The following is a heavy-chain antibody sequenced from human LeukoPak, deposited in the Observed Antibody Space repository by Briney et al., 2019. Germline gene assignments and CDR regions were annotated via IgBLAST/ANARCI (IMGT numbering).Heavy chain of an antibody. V-gene: IGHV1-18*01. J-gene: IGHJ4*02. Sequence: WAAVKVSRKSSGYTFTSYGISWVRQAPGQGLEWMGWIRDYNGNTNYAQKLQGRVTMTTDTSTSTVYMDVRSLRSDDTAVYYCERDGSGYGDYFDYWGQGTLVTVSS. CDR1: GYTFTSYG. D-gene: IGHD5-12*01. CDR3: ERDGSGYGDYFDY. CDR2: IRDYNGNT.